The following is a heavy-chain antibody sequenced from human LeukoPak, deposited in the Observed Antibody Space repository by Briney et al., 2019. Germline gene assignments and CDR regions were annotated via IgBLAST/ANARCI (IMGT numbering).Heavy chain of an antibody. CDR3: ANGRSFYHY. J-gene: IGHJ4*02. D-gene: IGHD3-10*01. V-gene: IGHV4-59*01. CDR2: IYYSGST. Sequence: HSETLSLTCTVSGCSISGYYWSWIRQPPGKGLEWIGYIYYSGSTNYNPSLKSRVTISVDTSKNQFSLKLSSVTAADTAVYYCANGRSFYHYWGQGTLVTVSS. CDR1: GCSISGYY.